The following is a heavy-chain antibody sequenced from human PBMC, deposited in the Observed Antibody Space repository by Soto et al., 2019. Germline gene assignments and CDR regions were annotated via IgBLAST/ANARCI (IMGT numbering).Heavy chain of an antibody. D-gene: IGHD6-6*01. Sequence: ASVKVSCKASGYTFTSYDINWVRQATGQGLEWMGWMDPNSGNTGYAQKFQGRVTMTRNTSISTAYMELSSLRSEDTAVYYCARALGNSSSPFYYYYGMDVWGQGTTVTVSS. V-gene: IGHV1-8*01. CDR3: ARALGNSSSPFYYYYGMDV. CDR2: MDPNSGNT. CDR1: GYTFTSYD. J-gene: IGHJ6*02.